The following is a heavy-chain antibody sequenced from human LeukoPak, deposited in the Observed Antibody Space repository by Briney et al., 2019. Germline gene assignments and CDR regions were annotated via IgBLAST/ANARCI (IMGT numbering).Heavy chain of an antibody. Sequence: PGGSLRLSCAASGFTFSSYGMHWVRQAPGKGLERVAFIRYDGSNKYYADSVKGRFTISRDNSKNTLYLQMNSLRAEDTAVYYCAKTDIAVAHYFDYWGQGTLVTVSS. CDR3: AKTDIAVAHYFDY. D-gene: IGHD6-19*01. V-gene: IGHV3-30*02. CDR1: GFTFSSYG. CDR2: IRYDGSNK. J-gene: IGHJ4*02.